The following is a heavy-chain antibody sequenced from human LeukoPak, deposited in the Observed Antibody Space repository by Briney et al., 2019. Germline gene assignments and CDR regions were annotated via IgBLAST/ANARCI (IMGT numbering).Heavy chain of an antibody. V-gene: IGHV3-7*01. D-gene: IGHD5-18*01. Sequence: GGSLRLSCAASGFTFSSYWMSWVRQAPGKGLEWVANIKQDGSEKYYVDSVKGRFTISRDNAKNSLYLQMNSLRAEDTAVYYCAGGYSYGPYGYWGQGTLVTVSS. CDR3: AGGYSYGPYGY. J-gene: IGHJ4*02. CDR2: IKQDGSEK. CDR1: GFTFSSYW.